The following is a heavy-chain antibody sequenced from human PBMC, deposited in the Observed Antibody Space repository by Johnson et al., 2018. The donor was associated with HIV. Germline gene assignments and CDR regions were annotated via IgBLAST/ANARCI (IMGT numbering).Heavy chain of an antibody. Sequence: QVQLVESGGGVVQPGGSLRLSCAASGFTFSSYGMHWVRQAPGKGLEWVAFIRYDGSNKYYADSVKGRFTISRDNSKNTLYLQINSLRAEDTAVYYCAKVHMYYDILTGYGAFDIWGQGTMVTVSS. CDR3: AKVHMYYDILTGYGAFDI. V-gene: IGHV3-30*02. J-gene: IGHJ3*02. CDR1: GFTFSSYG. CDR2: IRYDGSNK. D-gene: IGHD3-9*01.